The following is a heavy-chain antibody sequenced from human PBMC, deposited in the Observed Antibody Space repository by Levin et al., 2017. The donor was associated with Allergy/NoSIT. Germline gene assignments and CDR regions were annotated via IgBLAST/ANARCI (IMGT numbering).Heavy chain of an antibody. J-gene: IGHJ4*02. CDR2: IYYSGST. CDR1: GGSVSSGSYY. D-gene: IGHD6-19*01. CDR3: ARDRGSYSSGWYLDY. V-gene: IGHV4-61*01. Sequence: SQTLSLTCTVSGGSVSSGSYYWSWIRQPPGKGLEWIGYIYYSGSTNYNPSLKSRVTISVDTSKNQFSLKLSSVTAADTAVYYCARDRGSYSSGWYLDYWGQGTLVTVSS.